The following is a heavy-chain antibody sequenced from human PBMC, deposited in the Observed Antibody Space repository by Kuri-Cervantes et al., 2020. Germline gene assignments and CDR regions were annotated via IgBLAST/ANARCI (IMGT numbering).Heavy chain of an antibody. CDR2: IYHSEST. V-gene: IGHV4-4*02. J-gene: IGHJ3*02. D-gene: IGHD1-7*01. CDR3: ARAKNWNYDDGAFDI. Sequence: GSLRLSCAVSGGSISSSNWWSWVRQPPGKGLEWIGEIYHSESTNYNPSLKSRVTISVDKSKNQFSLKLSSVTAADTAVYYCARAKNWNYDDGAFDIWGQGTMVTVSS. CDR1: GGSISSSNW.